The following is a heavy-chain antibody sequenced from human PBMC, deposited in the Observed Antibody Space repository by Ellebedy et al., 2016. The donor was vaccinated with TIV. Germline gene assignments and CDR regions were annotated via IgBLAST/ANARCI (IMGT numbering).Heavy chain of an antibody. J-gene: IGHJ4*02. V-gene: IGHV5-51*01. D-gene: IGHD6-13*01. CDR1: GYSFTRYR. CDR2: IFPSDSDA. Sequence: GESLKISCQGSGYSFTRYRIGWVRQMPGKGLEWMGIIFPSDSDARYSPSVQGQVTMSVDKSINTAYVEWSVLKASDTAMYYCATRTGAAFDHWGQGTLVIVSS. CDR3: ATRTGAAFDH.